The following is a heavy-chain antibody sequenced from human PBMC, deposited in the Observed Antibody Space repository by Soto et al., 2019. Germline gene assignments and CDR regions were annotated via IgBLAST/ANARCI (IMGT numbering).Heavy chain of an antibody. J-gene: IGHJ4*02. D-gene: IGHD6-19*01. Sequence: QVQLQESGPGLVKPSETLSLTCTVSGGSISYYFWTWIRQSPGKGLEWIGYLYYSGSTNYNPSLKSRVTMSVDTSKNQFSLKLTSVTAADTAVYYCARAQYNSGWKVDYWGQGTLVTVSS. V-gene: IGHV4-59*01. CDR1: GGSISYYF. CDR2: LYYSGST. CDR3: ARAQYNSGWKVDY.